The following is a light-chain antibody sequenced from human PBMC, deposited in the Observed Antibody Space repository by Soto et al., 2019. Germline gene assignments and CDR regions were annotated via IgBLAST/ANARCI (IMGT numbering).Light chain of an antibody. CDR1: QSLINF. J-gene: IGKJ1*01. CDR3: QQYGSSLWT. V-gene: IGKV3-20*01. CDR2: DAS. Sequence: IVLTQSPATLSLSPGERATLSCRASQSLINFVAWYQHKPGQPPRLLIYDASKRATGIPTRFSGSGSGTDFTLTSSRLEPEDFAVYYCQQYGSSLWTFGQGTKVDIK.